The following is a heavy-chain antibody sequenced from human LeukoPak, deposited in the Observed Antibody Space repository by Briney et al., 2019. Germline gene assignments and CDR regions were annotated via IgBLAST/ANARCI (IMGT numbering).Heavy chain of an antibody. D-gene: IGHD4-23*01. CDR3: ARVLRGNRDY. CDR2: INPDGSET. Sequence: PGGSLRLSCAASGFTFSTYWVHWVRQAPGKGLVWVSRINPDGSETDYADSVKGRFTISRDNAKNTLYLQMNSLRAEDTAVYFCARVLRGNRDYWGQGTLVTVSS. J-gene: IGHJ4*02. V-gene: IGHV3-74*01. CDR1: GFTFSTYW.